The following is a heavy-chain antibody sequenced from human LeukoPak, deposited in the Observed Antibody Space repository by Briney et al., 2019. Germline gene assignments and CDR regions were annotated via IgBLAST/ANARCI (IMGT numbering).Heavy chain of an antibody. J-gene: IGHJ4*02. CDR2: IHYTGST. CDR3: ARRITYGRTFDY. D-gene: IGHD2-15*01. Sequence: PSETLSLTCTVSGFSISSGYHWGWIRQPPGKGLEWIGNIHYTGSTHYNPSLESRVIISLDTSNNQFSLRLNSVTAADTAVYYCARRITYGRTFDYWGQGILVTVSS. V-gene: IGHV4-38-2*02. CDR1: GFSISSGYH.